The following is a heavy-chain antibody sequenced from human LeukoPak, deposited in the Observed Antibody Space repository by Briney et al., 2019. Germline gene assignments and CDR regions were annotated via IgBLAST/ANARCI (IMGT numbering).Heavy chain of an antibody. D-gene: IGHD2-15*01. Sequence: GASVEVSCKASGYTFTGYYMHRVRQAPGQGLEWMGWINPNSGGTNYAQKFQGRVTMTRGTSISTAYMELSRLRSDDTAVYYCARDRGGLFCSGGSCYHYYYYMDVWGKGTTVTISS. CDR3: ARDRGGLFCSGGSCYHYYYYMDV. J-gene: IGHJ6*03. CDR2: INPNSGGT. CDR1: GYTFTGYY. V-gene: IGHV1-2*02.